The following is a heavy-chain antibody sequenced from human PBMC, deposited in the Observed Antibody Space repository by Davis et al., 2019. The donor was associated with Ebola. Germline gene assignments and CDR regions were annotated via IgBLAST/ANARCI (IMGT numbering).Heavy chain of an antibody. D-gene: IGHD2-2*01. CDR2: ISGSGGST. CDR3: AAQTMPLHLYYYGMDV. Sequence: GESLKISCAASGFTFSSYAMSWVRQAPGKGLEWVSAISGSGGSTYYADSVKGRFTISRHNSKNTLYLQMNSLRAEDTAVYYCAAQTMPLHLYYYGMDVWGQGTTVTVSS. CDR1: GFTFSSYA. J-gene: IGHJ6*02. V-gene: IGHV3-23*01.